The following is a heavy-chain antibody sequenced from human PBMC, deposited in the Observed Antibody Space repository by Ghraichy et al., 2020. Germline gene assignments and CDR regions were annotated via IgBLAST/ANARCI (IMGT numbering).Heavy chain of an antibody. D-gene: IGHD2-21*02. V-gene: IGHV3-33*08. CDR2: IWYDGSNK. CDR3: ARGDVEDDAFHI. Sequence: GGSLRLSCAASGFTFSNYGIHWVRQAPGKGLEWVAVIWYDGSNKYYADSVKGRFTISRDNSKNTLYLQMNSLRAEDTAVYYCARGDVEDDAFHIWGQGTMVTVSS. J-gene: IGHJ3*02. CDR1: GFTFSNYG.